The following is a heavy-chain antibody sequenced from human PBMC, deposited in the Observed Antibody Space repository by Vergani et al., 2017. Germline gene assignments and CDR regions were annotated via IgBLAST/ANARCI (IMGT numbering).Heavy chain of an antibody. J-gene: IGHJ4*02. V-gene: IGHV3-11*01. CDR2: ISNSGSTI. Sequence: QVQLVESGGNLVKPGGSLRLSCAASGFTFSDYYMSWIRQAPGKGLEWLSYISNSGSTIYYADSVKGRFTISRDNANNSLYLQMNSLRAEDTAVYYCAKSIAYCGGDCYWNFDYWGQGTLVTVSS. CDR3: AKSIAYCGGDCYWNFDY. D-gene: IGHD2-21*02. CDR1: GFTFSDYY.